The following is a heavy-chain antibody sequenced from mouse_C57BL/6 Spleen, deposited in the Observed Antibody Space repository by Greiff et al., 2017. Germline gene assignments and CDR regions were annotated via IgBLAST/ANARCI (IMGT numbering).Heavy chain of an antibody. CDR1: GFNIKDDY. CDR2: IDPENGDT. D-gene: IGHD1-2*01. J-gene: IGHJ2*01. CDR3: TTFYYGGY. V-gene: IGHV14-4*01. Sequence: VQLQQSGAELVRPGASVKLSCTASGFNIKDDYMHWVKQRPEQGLEWIGWIDPENGDTEYASKFQGKATITADTSSNTAYLQLSSLTSEDTAVYYCTTFYYGGYWGQGTTLTFSS.